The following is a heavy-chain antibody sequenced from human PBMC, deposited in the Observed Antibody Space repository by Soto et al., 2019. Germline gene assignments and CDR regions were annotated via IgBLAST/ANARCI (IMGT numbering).Heavy chain of an antibody. J-gene: IGHJ4*02. CDR3: ARGAHTYGYVFDY. V-gene: IGHV1-3*01. CDR1: GYTFTSNA. D-gene: IGHD5-18*01. Sequence: QVHLVQSGAEVKKPGASVKVSCRSSGYTFTSNAIHWVRQAPGQSLEWMGWVNAGNGYTKYLQNFQGRVTISSYTSAGTAYMELNSLRSEDTAVYYCARGAHTYGYVFDYWGQGTLVTVSS. CDR2: VNAGNGYT.